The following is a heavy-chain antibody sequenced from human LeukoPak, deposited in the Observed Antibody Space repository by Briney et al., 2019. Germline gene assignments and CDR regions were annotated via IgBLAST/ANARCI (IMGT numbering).Heavy chain of an antibody. Sequence: GASVKVSCKASGYTFTSYAMHWVRQAPGQRLEWMGWSNAGNGNTKYSQEFQGRVTITRDTSASTAYMELCSLRSEDMAVYYCAREVLGNCSGGSCYSSQGPNPYYYYYMDVWGKGTTVTVSS. CDR3: AREVLGNCSGGSCYSSQGPNPYYYYYMDV. D-gene: IGHD2-15*01. CDR1: GYTFTSYA. V-gene: IGHV1-3*02. CDR2: SNAGNGNT. J-gene: IGHJ6*03.